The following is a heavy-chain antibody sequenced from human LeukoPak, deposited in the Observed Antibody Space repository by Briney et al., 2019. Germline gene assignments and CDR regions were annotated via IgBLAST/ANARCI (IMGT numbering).Heavy chain of an antibody. D-gene: IGHD4-17*01. CDR2: IYYSGST. V-gene: IGHV4-39*07. CDR1: GGSISTSSYH. CDR3: ARDLYGDYPY. J-gene: IGHJ4*02. Sequence: SETLSLTCNVSGGSISTSSYHWGWIRQPPGRGLEWIGSIYYSGSTYYNPSLKSRVTISVDKSKNQFSLKLSSVTAADTAVYYCARDLYGDYPYWGQGTLVTVSS.